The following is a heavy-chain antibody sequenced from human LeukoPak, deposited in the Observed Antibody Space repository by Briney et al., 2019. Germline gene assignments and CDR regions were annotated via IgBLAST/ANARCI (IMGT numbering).Heavy chain of an antibody. CDR3: ARDLSSRDAY. D-gene: IGHD2-2*01. Sequence: GGSLRLSCAASGFTFSSYAMHWVRQAPGKGLEWVSSISSSSSYIYYADSVKGRFTISRDNAKNSLYLQMNSLRAEDTAVYYCARDLSSRDAYWGQGILVTVSP. J-gene: IGHJ4*02. CDR2: ISSSSSYI. CDR1: GFTFSSYA. V-gene: IGHV3-21*04.